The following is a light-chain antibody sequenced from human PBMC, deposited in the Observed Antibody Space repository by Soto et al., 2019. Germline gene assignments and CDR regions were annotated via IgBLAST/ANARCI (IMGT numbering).Light chain of an antibody. J-gene: IGLJ1*01. CDR2: EVS. V-gene: IGLV2-14*01. CDR1: SSDVGGYNY. CDR3: SSVTSISTYV. Sequence: QSVLTQPASVSGSPGQSITISCTGTSSDVGGYNYVSWYQQHPGKAPKLMIYEVSNRPSGVSFRFSGSKSGNTASLTISGLQAEDEADYYCSSVTSISTYVFGTGTKVTVL.